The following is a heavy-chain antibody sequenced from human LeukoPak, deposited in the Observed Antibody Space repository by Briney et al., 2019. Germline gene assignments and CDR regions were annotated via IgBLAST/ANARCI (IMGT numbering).Heavy chain of an antibody. Sequence: GGSLRLSCAASGFTFSSYSMNWVRQAPGKGLEWISYISSSSSRIYYADSVKGRSTISRDNAKNSLYLQMNSLRDEDTAVYYCAGSVVESGSTYYFDSWGQGTLVTVSS. CDR1: GFTFSSYS. V-gene: IGHV3-48*02. D-gene: IGHD2-15*01. CDR3: AGSVVESGSTYYFDS. J-gene: IGHJ4*02. CDR2: ISSSSSRI.